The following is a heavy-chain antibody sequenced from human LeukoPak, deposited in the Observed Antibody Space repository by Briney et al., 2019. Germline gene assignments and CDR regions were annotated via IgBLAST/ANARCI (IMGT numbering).Heavy chain of an antibody. V-gene: IGHV1-2*02. CDR1: GYIFSDYY. D-gene: IGHD2/OR15-2a*01. J-gene: IGHJ3*01. CDR3: ARDLGSTVIVGGDAFDL. CDR2: MNPNSGGT. Sequence: ASVKVSCKASGYIFSDYYLHWVRQAPGRGLEWMGWMNPNSGGTNYAQKLQGRITMTGDTSTAYLELSRLRSDDTAVYYCARDLGSTVIVGGDAFDLWGQGTMVTVSS.